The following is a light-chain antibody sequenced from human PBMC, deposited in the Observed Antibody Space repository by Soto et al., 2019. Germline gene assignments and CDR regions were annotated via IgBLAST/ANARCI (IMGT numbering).Light chain of an antibody. CDR3: QQRSNWLIT. V-gene: IGKV3-11*01. CDR2: DAS. J-gene: IGKJ5*01. Sequence: EIVLTQSPATLSLSPGERATLSCRASQSVSSYLAWYQQKPGQAPRLPIYDASNRATGIPARFSGSGSGTDFTLTISSLEPEDFAVYYCQQRSNWLITFGQGTLLEIK. CDR1: QSVSSY.